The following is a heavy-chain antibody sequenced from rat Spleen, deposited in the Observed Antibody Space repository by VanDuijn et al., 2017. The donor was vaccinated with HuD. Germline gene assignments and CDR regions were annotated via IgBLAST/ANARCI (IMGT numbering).Heavy chain of an antibody. D-gene: IGHD1-2*01. J-gene: IGHJ3*01. V-gene: IGHV5-25*01. Sequence: EVQLVESGGGLVQPGRSLKLSCAASGFTFSDYYMAWVRQAPTKGLEWVASISTGGGNTYYRDSVKGRFTISRDNAKSTLYLQMDSLRSEDTATYYCARDYSNYIGPLYNWFAYWGQGTLVTVSS. CDR2: ISTGGGNT. CDR1: GFTFSDYY. CDR3: ARDYSNYIGPLYNWFAY.